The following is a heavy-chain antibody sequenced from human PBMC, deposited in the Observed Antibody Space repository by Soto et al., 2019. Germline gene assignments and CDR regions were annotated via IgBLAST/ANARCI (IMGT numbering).Heavy chain of an antibody. V-gene: IGHV3-11*06. CDR2: ISRSGTYT. D-gene: IGHD3-3*01. CDR1: GFKFSDYH. J-gene: IGHJ6*02. CDR3: AYVAPTIFGAQFHHNLVDV. Sequence: GGSLRLSCAASGFKFSDYHMTWIRQAHGKGIEWISYISRSGTYTTYTDSAKGRFTVSRHNAKSSLYLQMNSLSGEETAVDYCAYVAPTIFGAQFHHNLVDVWGQGNTVTVSS.